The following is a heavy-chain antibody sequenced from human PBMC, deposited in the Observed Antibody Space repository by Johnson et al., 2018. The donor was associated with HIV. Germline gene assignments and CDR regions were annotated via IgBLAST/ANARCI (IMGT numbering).Heavy chain of an antibody. CDR3: AFEEPYSAAAGIDAFDI. CDR2: IYTGGST. CDR1: AFTVSDNY. V-gene: IGHV3-66*01. D-gene: IGHD6-13*01. J-gene: IGHJ3*02. Sequence: VQLVESGGGLVQPGGSLRLSCAASAFTVSDNYLSWVRQAPGKGLAWVSVIYTGGSTYYADSVTGRFTISRDNSKNTLYLQMNSLSVEDTAVYYCAFEEPYSAAAGIDAFDIWGQGTLVTVSS.